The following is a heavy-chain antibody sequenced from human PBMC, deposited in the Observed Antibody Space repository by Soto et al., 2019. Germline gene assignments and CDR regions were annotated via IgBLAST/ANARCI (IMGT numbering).Heavy chain of an antibody. Sequence: SETLSLTCAVYGGSFSGYYWSWIRQPPGKGLEWIGEINHSGSTNYNPSLKSRVTISVDTSKNQFSLKLSSVTAADTAVYYCARVGQWLGWFDTWGQGTLVTVSS. V-gene: IGHV4-34*01. CDR3: ARVGQWLGWFDT. CDR2: INHSGST. CDR1: GGSFSGYY. J-gene: IGHJ5*02. D-gene: IGHD6-19*01.